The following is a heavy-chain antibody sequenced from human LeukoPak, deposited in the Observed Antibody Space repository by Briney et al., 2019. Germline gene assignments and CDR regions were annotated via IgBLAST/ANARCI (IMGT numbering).Heavy chain of an antibody. CDR3: TRGLQERDIIRGFDF. CDR2: VYSTGTP. CDR1: GDSISRRSSY. Sequence: PSETLSLTCSVSGDSISRRSSYWTWIRQPAGRGLEWIGRVYSTGTPNYNPSLTTRLAMSVDTSKNQFSLTLNSVTAADTAVYFCTRGLQERDIIRGFDFWGPGILVTVSS. V-gene: IGHV4-61*02. J-gene: IGHJ4*01. D-gene: IGHD3-10*01.